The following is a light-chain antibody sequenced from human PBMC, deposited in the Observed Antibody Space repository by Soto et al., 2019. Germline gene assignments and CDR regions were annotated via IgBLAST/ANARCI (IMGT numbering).Light chain of an antibody. CDR3: QKYNSARA. J-gene: IGKJ3*01. Sequence: DIQMTQSPSSLSASVGDRVTITCRASQGISNYLAWYQQKPGKVPKLLIYAASTLQSGVPSRFSGSGSGTDFTLTISSLQPEDVATYYCQKYNSARAFGPGTKVYIK. CDR1: QGISNY. V-gene: IGKV1-27*01. CDR2: AAS.